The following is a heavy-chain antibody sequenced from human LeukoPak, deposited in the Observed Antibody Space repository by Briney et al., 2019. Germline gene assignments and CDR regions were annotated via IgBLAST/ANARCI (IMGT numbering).Heavy chain of an antibody. J-gene: IGHJ4*02. V-gene: IGHV1-2*02. CDR2: INPNSGVT. D-gene: IGHD1-26*01. CDR1: GYTFTGYY. Sequence: ASVKVSCKASGYTFTGYYFHWVRQAPGQGLEWMGWINPNSGVTSYAQNFQDRVTMTSDTSIRTAYMELNRLISDDTAVYYWARGASGSCHTMLGYWGQGTQVSVTS. CDR3: ARGASGSCHTMLGY.